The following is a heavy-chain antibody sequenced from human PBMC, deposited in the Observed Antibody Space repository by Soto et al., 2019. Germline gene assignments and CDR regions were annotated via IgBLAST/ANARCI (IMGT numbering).Heavy chain of an antibody. D-gene: IGHD5-12*01. J-gene: IGHJ6*03. CDR1: GGSCSGYY. CDR3: ARSDIVDPEGIYYYYMDV. CDR2: ITHSGST. Sequence: SVTLSLTCPVCGGSCSGYYWIWIRKPPGKGLEYIGEITHSGSTDYNPSLRSRVTISVDTSKNQFSLRLSSLRSEDTAVYYCARSDIVDPEGIYYYYMDVWGKGTTVTVSS. V-gene: IGHV4-34*01.